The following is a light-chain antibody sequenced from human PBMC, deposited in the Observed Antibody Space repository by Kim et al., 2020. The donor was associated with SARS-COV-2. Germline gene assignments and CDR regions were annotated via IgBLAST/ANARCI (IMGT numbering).Light chain of an antibody. J-gene: IGKJ1*01. CDR2: KAS. V-gene: IGKV1-5*03. CDR1: QRISSW. Sequence: DIQMTQSPSTLSASVGDRVTITCRASQRISSWLAWYQQKPGEAPGLLIYKASSLESGVPSRFSGSGSGTEFTLTISSLQPDDFTTYYCQQYNIYPWTFGQGTKVDIK. CDR3: QQYNIYPWT.